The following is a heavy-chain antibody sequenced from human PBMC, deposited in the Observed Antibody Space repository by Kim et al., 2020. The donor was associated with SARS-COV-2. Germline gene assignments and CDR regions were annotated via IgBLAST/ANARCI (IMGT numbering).Heavy chain of an antibody. D-gene: IGHD3-22*01. CDR3: ASRYYYDSSGYTY. CDR2: INSDGSST. V-gene: IGHV3-74*01. CDR1: GFTFSSYW. J-gene: IGHJ4*02. Sequence: GGCLRLSCAASGFTFSSYWMHWVRQAPGKGLVWVSRINSDGSSTSYADSVKGRFTISRDNAKNTLYLQMNSLRAEDTAVYYCASRYYYDSSGYTYWGQGTLVTVSS.